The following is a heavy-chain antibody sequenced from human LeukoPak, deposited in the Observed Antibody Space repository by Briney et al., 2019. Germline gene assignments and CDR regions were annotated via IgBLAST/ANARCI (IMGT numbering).Heavy chain of an antibody. CDR1: GGSISSSSYH. CDR3: ALKYSYTSGGYDY. J-gene: IGHJ4*02. Sequence: PSETLSLTCTVSGGSISSSSYHWGWIRQPPGKGLEWLGSIYYTGTTYYNPSLNTRVTKAVYTSKNQFSLNVSYLTAADMAVYYCALKYSYTSGGYDYWGQGTQVTVSS. V-gene: IGHV4-39*01. CDR2: IYYTGTT. D-gene: IGHD5-18*01.